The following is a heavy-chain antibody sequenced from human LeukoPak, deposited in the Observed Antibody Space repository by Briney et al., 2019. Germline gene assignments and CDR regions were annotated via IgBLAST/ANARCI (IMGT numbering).Heavy chain of an antibody. J-gene: IGHJ6*02. CDR1: GFTFSSYG. Sequence: GRSLRLSCAASGFTFSSYGMHWVRQAPGKGLEWVAVISYDGSDKYYADSVKGRFTISRDNSKNTLYLQMNSLRAEDTAVYYCAKVRKVEMDIYSMDVWGQGTTVTVSS. CDR2: ISYDGSDK. CDR3: AKVRKVEMDIYSMDV. D-gene: IGHD5-24*01. V-gene: IGHV3-30*18.